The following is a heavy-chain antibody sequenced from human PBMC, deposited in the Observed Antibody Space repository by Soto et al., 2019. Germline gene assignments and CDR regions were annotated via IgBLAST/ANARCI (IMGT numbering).Heavy chain of an antibody. J-gene: IGHJ6*02. V-gene: IGHV1-69*06. D-gene: IGHD3-10*01. CDR2: IIPIFGTA. CDR3: ASPPPGRGSPIYYYYYMDF. Sequence: SVKVSCKASGGTFSSYAISWVRQAPGQGLEWMGGIIPIFGTANYAQKFQGRVKITADKSTSTAYMELSSLRSEDTAVYYCASPPPGRGSPIYYYYYMDFFDQGTTVAVSS. CDR1: GGTFSSYA.